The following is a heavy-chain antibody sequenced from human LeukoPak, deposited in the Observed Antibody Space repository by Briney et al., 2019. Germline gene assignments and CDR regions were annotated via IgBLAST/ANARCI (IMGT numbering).Heavy chain of an antibody. CDR1: GGSLSGYY. CDR2: INHSGGT. Sequence: SETLSLTCAVYGGSLSGYYWTWIRQPPGKGLEWIGEINHSGGTNYNPSLKSRVTMSVDTSKKQFSLNVSSVTAADTAVYYCARTVAGKFDYWGQGTLVTVSS. CDR3: ARTVAGKFDY. V-gene: IGHV4-34*01. J-gene: IGHJ4*02. D-gene: IGHD6-19*01.